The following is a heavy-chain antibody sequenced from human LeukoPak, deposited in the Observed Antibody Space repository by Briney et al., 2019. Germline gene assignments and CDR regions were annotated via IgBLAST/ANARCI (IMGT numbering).Heavy chain of an antibody. J-gene: IGHJ6*03. CDR1: GYTFTSYD. CDR2: MNPNSGNT. Sequence: ASVKVSCKASGYTFTSYDINWVRQATGQGLEWMGWMNPNSGNTGYAQKFQGRVTMTRNTSISTAYMELSSLRSEDTAVYYCARALYSSSSFFSHYYYMDVWGKGTTVTVSS. D-gene: IGHD6-6*01. CDR3: ARALYSSSSFFSHYYYMDV. V-gene: IGHV1-8*01.